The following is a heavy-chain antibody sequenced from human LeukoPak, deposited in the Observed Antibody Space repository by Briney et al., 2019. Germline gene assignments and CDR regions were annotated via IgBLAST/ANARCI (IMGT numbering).Heavy chain of an antibody. CDR1: GLTSSNYG. V-gene: IGHV3-30*18. Sequence: GRSLRLSCAASGLTSSNYGMHWVRQAPGKGLEWVAVIPYDGFNPYYADSVKGRFTISRDNSKNTLWLQMNSLRAEDTAVYYCAKVKEMYSSGSYYFDYWGQGTLVTVSS. CDR2: IPYDGFNP. J-gene: IGHJ4*02. CDR3: AKVKEMYSSGSYYFDY. D-gene: IGHD6-19*01.